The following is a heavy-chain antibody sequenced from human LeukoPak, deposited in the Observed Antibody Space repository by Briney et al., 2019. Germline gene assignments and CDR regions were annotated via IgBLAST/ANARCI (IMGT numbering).Heavy chain of an antibody. D-gene: IGHD2-21*01. CDR3: ARGRIRFDY. Sequence: PGRSLRLSCAASGFTFSSYEMNWVRQAPGKGLEWVSYISSSGGSIYYADSVKGRFTSSRDNTKNSLYLQMNSLRAEDTAVYYCARGRIRFDYWGQGTLVTVSS. J-gene: IGHJ4*02. CDR1: GFTFSSYE. CDR2: ISSSGGSI. V-gene: IGHV3-48*03.